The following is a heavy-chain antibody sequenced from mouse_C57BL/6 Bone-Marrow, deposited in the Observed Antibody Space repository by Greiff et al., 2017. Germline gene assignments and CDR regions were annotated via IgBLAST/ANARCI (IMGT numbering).Heavy chain of an antibody. CDR2: ISDGGSYT. CDR1: GFTFSSYA. Sequence: EVMLVESGGGLVKPGGSLKLSCAASGFTFSSYAMSWVRQTPEKRLEWVATISDGGSYTYYPDNVKGRFTISRDNAKNNLYLQMSHLKSEDTAMYYCARDRGNWGQGTLVTVSA. J-gene: IGHJ3*01. CDR3: ARDRGN. V-gene: IGHV5-4*01. D-gene: IGHD1-1*01.